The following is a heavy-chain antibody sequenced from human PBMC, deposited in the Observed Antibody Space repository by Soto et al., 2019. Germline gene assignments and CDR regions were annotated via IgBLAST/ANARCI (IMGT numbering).Heavy chain of an antibody. J-gene: IGHJ4*02. D-gene: IGHD3-10*01. CDR2: IYYSGST. CDR1: GGSISSSSYY. Sequence: SETLSLTCTVSGGSISSSSYYWGWIRQPPGRGLEWIGSIYYSGSTYYNPSLKSRVTISVDTSKNQFSLKLSSVTAADTAVYYCARVGALWFGEGGDDWDQGTLVTVSS. V-gene: IGHV4-39*01. CDR3: ARVGALWFGEGGDD.